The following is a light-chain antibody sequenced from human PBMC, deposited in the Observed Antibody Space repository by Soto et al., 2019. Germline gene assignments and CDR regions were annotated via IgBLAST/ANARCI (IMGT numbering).Light chain of an antibody. J-gene: IGLJ1*01. CDR3: QSYDSSLSGFV. CDR1: SSNIGSGYD. V-gene: IGLV1-40*01. Sequence: QSVLTQPPSVSGAPGQRVTISCTGSSSNIGSGYDVHWYQQLPGTAPKLLIYDDFNRPSGVPDRFSGSKSGTSASLAITGLQAEDETDYYCQSYDSSLSGFVFGTGNKVTVL. CDR2: DDF.